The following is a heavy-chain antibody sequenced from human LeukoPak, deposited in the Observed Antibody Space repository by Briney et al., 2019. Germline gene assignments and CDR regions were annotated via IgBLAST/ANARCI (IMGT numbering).Heavy chain of an antibody. J-gene: IGHJ4*02. CDR1: GGTFSSYA. CDR3: ARDYGDYLLDY. V-gene: IGHV1-69*13. CDR2: IIPIFGTA. D-gene: IGHD4-17*01. Sequence: SVKVSCKASGGTFSSYAISWVRQAPGQGLEWVGGIIPIFGTANYAQKFQRRVTITADESTSTAYMELSSLRSEDTAVYYCARDYGDYLLDYWGQGTLVTVSS.